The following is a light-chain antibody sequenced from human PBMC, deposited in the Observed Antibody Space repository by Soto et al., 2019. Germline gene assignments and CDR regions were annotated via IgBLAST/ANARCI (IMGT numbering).Light chain of an antibody. J-gene: IGKJ2*01. V-gene: IGKV3-15*01. CDR2: GAS. CDR1: QSVSSN. Sequence: EIVMPQSPATLSVSPGELATLSCRASQSVSSNLAWYQQKPGQAPRLLIYGASTRATGIPARFSGSGSGTEFTLTISSLQSEDFAVYYCHHYNSWPYTFGQGTKVDIK. CDR3: HHYNSWPYT.